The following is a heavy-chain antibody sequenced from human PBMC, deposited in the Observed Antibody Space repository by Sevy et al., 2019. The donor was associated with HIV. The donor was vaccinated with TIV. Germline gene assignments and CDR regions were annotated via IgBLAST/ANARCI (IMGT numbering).Heavy chain of an antibody. CDR3: VRRGFRSSGSYFSV. Sequence: SETLSLTCTVSGGSISSSSYYWGWIRQPPGKGLELIGTIYYTGNAYYNPSLKSRVAISVDTSKNQFSLKLTSVTAADMAVYYCVRRGFRSSGSYFSVWGQGALVTVSS. J-gene: IGHJ4*01. CDR2: IYYTGNA. CDR1: GGSISSSSYY. V-gene: IGHV4-39*01. D-gene: IGHD1-26*01.